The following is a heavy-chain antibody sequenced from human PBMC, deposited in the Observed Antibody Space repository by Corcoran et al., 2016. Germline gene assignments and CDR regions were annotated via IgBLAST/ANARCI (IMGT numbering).Heavy chain of an antibody. D-gene: IGHD2-2*01. CDR1: GYTFTGYY. Sequence: QVQLVQSGAEVKKPGASVKVSCKASGYTFTGYYMHWVRQAPGQGLEWMGWINPNSGGTNYAQKFQGWVTMTRDTSISTAYMELSRLRSADTAVYYCARGDFVVVPAAITGNYYYGMDVWGQGTTVTVSS. V-gene: IGHV1-2*04. CDR3: ARGDFVVVPAAITGNYYYGMDV. J-gene: IGHJ6*02. CDR2: INPNSGGT.